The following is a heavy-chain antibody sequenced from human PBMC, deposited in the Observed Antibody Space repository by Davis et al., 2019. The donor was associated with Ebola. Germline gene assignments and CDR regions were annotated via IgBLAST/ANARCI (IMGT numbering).Heavy chain of an antibody. Sequence: AASVKVSCKASGYTFTSYDINWVRQATGEGLEWMGWMNPNSGNIGYAQKLQGRVTMTTDTSTSTAYMELYRLRSDDTAVYYCARDGDPYCLRGVCYEYWGQGTLVTVSS. V-gene: IGHV1-8*01. CDR3: ARDGDPYCLRGVCYEY. D-gene: IGHD2-8*02. J-gene: IGHJ4*02. CDR2: MNPNSGNI. CDR1: GYTFTSYD.